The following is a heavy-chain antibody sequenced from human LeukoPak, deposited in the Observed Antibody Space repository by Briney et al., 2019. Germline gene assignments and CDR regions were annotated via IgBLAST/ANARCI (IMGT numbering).Heavy chain of an antibody. D-gene: IGHD1-26*01. CDR3: ARLGGKWELLGWVDAFDI. J-gene: IGHJ3*02. CDR1: GGSFSGYY. V-gene: IGHV4-34*01. Sequence: PSETLSLTCAVYGGSFSGYYWSWIRQPPGKGLEWIGEINHSGSTNYNPSLKSRVTISVDTSKNQFSLKLSSVTAADTAVYYCARLGGKWELLGWVDAFDIWGQGTMVTVSS. CDR2: INHSGST.